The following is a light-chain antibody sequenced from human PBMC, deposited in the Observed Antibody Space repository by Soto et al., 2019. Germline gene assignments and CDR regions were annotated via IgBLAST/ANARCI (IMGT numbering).Light chain of an antibody. V-gene: IGKV1-39*01. CDR3: QQGYSTLSIS. CDR1: ESISRH. J-gene: IGKJ5*01. Sequence: EIQMTQSPSFLSASVGDRVTITCRASESISRHLNWYQQKPGKAPNLLIYAASTLQNGVPSRFSGSGSGTDFSLTISSLQHEDFATYYYQQGYSTLSISFGQGTRLEIK. CDR2: AAS.